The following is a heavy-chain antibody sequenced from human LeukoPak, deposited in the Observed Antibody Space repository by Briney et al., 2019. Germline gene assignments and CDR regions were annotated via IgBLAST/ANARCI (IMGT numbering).Heavy chain of an antibody. Sequence: GGSLRLSCAASGFTFSSYSMNWVRQAPGKGLQWVSYITSSSSTIYYADSVKGRFTISRDNAKNSLYLQMNSLRDEDTAVYYCASSGWYEFDYWGQGTLVTVSS. CDR2: ITSSSSTI. D-gene: IGHD6-19*01. CDR3: ASSGWYEFDY. J-gene: IGHJ4*02. CDR1: GFTFSSYS. V-gene: IGHV3-48*02.